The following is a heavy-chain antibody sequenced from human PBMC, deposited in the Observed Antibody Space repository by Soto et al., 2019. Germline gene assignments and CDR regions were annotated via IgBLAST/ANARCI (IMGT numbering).Heavy chain of an antibody. J-gene: IGHJ3*02. CDR1: GFTFSSYA. Sequence: GGSLRLSCAASGFTFSSYAMSWVRQAPGKGLEWVSAISGSGGSTYYADSVKGRFTISRDNSKNTLYLQMNSLRAEDTAVYYCAKGIEDIVVVVAATPGAFDIWGQGTMVTVSS. CDR3: AKGIEDIVVVVAATPGAFDI. D-gene: IGHD2-15*01. CDR2: ISGSGGST. V-gene: IGHV3-23*01.